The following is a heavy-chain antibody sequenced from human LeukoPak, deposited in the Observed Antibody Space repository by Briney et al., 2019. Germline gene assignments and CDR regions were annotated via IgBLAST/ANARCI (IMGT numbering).Heavy chain of an antibody. CDR1: GGSISSYY. CDR3: ASERPTFWYFDL. Sequence: WETLSLTCTVSGGSISSYYWSWIPQPPGKGLEWLGYIYYSGSTNYNPSLKRRVTISVDTSKNQFSLKLSSVTAADTAVYYCASERPTFWYFDLWGRGTLVTVSS. D-gene: IGHD3-16*01. V-gene: IGHV4-59*08. J-gene: IGHJ2*01. CDR2: IYYSGST.